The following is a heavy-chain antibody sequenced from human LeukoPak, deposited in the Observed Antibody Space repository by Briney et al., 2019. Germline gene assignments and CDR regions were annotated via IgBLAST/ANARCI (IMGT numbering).Heavy chain of an antibody. Sequence: PGGSLRLSCAASAFTFCTYEASWVRQAPGKGLEWVASISSSTTYIYYADSLKGRFTISRDDAKNSLYLQMSSLRAEDTAVYYCAREVIGGNSAWGQGTLVTVSS. CDR1: AFTFCTYE. CDR3: AREVIGGNSA. V-gene: IGHV3-21*01. J-gene: IGHJ4*02. CDR2: ISSSTTYI. D-gene: IGHD4-23*01.